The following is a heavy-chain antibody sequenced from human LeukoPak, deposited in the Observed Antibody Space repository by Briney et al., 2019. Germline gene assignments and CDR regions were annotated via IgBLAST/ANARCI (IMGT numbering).Heavy chain of an antibody. D-gene: IGHD3-22*01. CDR3: ARDSSGYQ. Sequence: GGSLRLSCAASGFTFSTYWMSWVPHAPGKGLEWVAKIKEDGSEKYYGDSVKGRFTISRDNAKNSLYLQMNSLRAEDTAVYYCARDSSGYQWGQGTLVTVSS. CDR2: IKEDGSEK. CDR1: GFTFSTYW. V-gene: IGHV3-7*01. J-gene: IGHJ4*02.